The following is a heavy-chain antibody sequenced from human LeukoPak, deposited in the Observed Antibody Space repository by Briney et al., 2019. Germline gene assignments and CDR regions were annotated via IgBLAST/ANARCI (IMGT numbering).Heavy chain of an antibody. D-gene: IGHD1-26*01. Sequence: TGGSLRLSCAASGFTFSTCSMKWVRQAPGKALEWVSSISGSSYHIYYADSVKGRFTISRDNANNLLCLQMNSLRAEDTAVYYCASGTIVGARGADNWGQGTLVTVSS. V-gene: IGHV3-21*01. CDR1: GFTFSTCS. CDR3: ASGTIVGARGADN. CDR2: ISGSSYHI. J-gene: IGHJ4*02.